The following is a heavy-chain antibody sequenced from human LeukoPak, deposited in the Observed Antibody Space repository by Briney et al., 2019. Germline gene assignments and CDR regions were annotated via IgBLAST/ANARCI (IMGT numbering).Heavy chain of an antibody. CDR2: INHSGST. CDR1: GGSFSGYY. J-gene: IGHJ3*02. D-gene: IGHD3-22*01. CDR3: ARGITYDSSGHDAFDI. Sequence: PSETLSLTCAVYGGSFSGYYWSWIRQPPGKGLELIGEINHSGSTNYNPSLKSRVTISVDTSKNQFSLKLSSVTAADTAVYYCARGITYDSSGHDAFDIWGQGIMVTVSS. V-gene: IGHV4-34*01.